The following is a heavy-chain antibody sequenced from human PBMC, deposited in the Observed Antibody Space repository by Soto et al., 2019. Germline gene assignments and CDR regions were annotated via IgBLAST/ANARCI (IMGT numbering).Heavy chain of an antibody. Sequence: PGGSLRLSCAASGFTFSSYWMSWVRQAPGKGLEWVANIKQDGSEKYYVDSVKGRFTISRDNAKNSLYLQMNSLRAEDTAVYYCARDRWIGSGSYYNYYYMDVWGKGTTVTVSS. CDR3: ARDRWIGSGSYYNYYYMDV. CDR1: GFTFSSYW. CDR2: IKQDGSEK. V-gene: IGHV3-7*01. D-gene: IGHD3-10*01. J-gene: IGHJ6*03.